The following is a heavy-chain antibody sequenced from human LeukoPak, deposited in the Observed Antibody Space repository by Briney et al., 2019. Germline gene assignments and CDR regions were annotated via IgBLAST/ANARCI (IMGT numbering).Heavy chain of an antibody. CDR1: GFTFTSYE. D-gene: IGHD4-17*01. J-gene: IGHJ4*02. Sequence: GGSLRLSCAASGFTFTSYEMNWVRQAPGKGLEWVAVISYDGSNKYYADSVKGRFTISRDNSKNTLYLQMNSLRAEDTAVYYCASIRLPYFDYWGQGTLVTVSS. CDR3: ASIRLPYFDY. V-gene: IGHV3-30*03. CDR2: ISYDGSNK.